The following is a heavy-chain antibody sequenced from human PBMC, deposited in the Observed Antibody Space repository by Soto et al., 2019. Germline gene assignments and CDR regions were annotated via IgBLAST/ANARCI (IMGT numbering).Heavy chain of an antibody. D-gene: IGHD2-2*01. J-gene: IGHJ6*02. Sequence: QAQLQESGPGLVKPSETLSLTCTVSGGSVSSGSYYWSWIRQPPGKGLEWIGYIYYSGSTNYNPSLKSRVTISVDTSKNQFSLKLSAVTAADTAVYYCARDQVPRPSYCYYYGMDVWGQGTTVTVSS. V-gene: IGHV4-61*01. CDR1: GGSVSSGSYY. CDR3: ARDQVPRPSYCYYYGMDV. CDR2: IYYSGST.